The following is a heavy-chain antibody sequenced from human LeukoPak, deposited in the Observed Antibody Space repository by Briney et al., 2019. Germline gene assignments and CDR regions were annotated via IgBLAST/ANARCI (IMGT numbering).Heavy chain of an antibody. Sequence: SETLSLTCTVSIGSISSYYWSWIRQPAGKGLEWIGRIYTSGSTNYNPSLKSRVTMSVDTSKNQFSLKLSSVTAADTAVYYCAAEPRLYCSSTSCYTASWGQGTLVTVSS. D-gene: IGHD2-2*02. J-gene: IGHJ4*02. CDR1: IGSISSYY. CDR3: AAEPRLYCSSTSCYTAS. CDR2: IYTSGST. V-gene: IGHV4-4*07.